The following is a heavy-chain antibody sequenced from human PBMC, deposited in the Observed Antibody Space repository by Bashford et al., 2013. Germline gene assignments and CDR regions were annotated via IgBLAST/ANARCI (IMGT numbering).Heavy chain of an antibody. CDR2: ISAYNGNT. Sequence: WVRQAPGQGLEWMGWISAYNGNTNYAQKLQGRVTMTTDTSTSTAYMELRSLRSDDTAVYYCARGRVGDSSGYPEYFQHWGQGTLVTVSS. CDR3: ARGRVGDSSGYPEYFQH. D-gene: IGHD3-22*01. V-gene: IGHV1-18*01. J-gene: IGHJ1*01.